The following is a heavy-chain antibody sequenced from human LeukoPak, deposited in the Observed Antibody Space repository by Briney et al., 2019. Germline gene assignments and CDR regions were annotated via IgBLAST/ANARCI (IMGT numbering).Heavy chain of an antibody. D-gene: IGHD3-22*01. CDR1: GGSISSGSYY. CDR2: IYTSGST. J-gene: IGHJ4*02. Sequence: PSETLSLTCTVSGGSISSGSYYWSWIRQPAGKGLEWIGRIYTSGSTNYNPSLKSRVTISVDTSKNQFSLKLSSVTAADTAVYYCARASYYYDSSGYYPLPYFDYWGQGTLVTVSS. CDR3: ARASYYYDSSGYYPLPYFDY. V-gene: IGHV4-61*02.